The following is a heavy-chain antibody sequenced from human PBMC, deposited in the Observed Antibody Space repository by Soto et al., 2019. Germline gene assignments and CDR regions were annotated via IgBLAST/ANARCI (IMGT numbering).Heavy chain of an antibody. V-gene: IGHV1-3*01. CDR2: INAGNGNT. J-gene: IGHJ4*03. CDR3: ARDLLESVVGPATTLNYFDF. CDR1: GYTFTSYA. Sequence: ASVKVSCKASGYTFTSYAMHWVRQAPGQRLEWMGWINAGNGNTKYSQKFQGRVTITRDTSASTAYMELNSLRSEDTSVEYCARDLLESVVGPATTLNYFDFWGKGAMVTVSS. D-gene: IGHD2-2*01.